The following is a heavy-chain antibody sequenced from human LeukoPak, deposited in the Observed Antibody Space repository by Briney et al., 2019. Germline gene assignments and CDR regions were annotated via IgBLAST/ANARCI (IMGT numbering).Heavy chain of an antibody. J-gene: IGHJ4*02. V-gene: IGHV3-21*01. CDR2: ISSSSSYI. CDR1: GFTFGNFA. CDR3: ASLSGYSSSWYFDY. Sequence: GGSLRLSCTASGFTFGNFAMSWVRQAPGKGLEWVSSISSSSSYIYYADSVKGRFTISRDNAKNSLYLQMNSLRAEDTAVYYYASLSGYSSSWYFDYWGQGTLVTVSS. D-gene: IGHD6-13*01.